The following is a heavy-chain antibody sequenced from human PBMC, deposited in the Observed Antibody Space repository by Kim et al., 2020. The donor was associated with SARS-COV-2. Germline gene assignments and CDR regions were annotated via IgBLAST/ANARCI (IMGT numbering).Heavy chain of an antibody. CDR1: GGSISSYY. J-gene: IGHJ4*02. CDR2: IYYSGST. D-gene: IGHD4-17*01. Sequence: SETLSLTCTVSGGSISSYYWSWIRQPPGKGLEWIGYIYYSGSTNYNPSLKSRVTISVDTSKNQFSLKLSSVTAADTAVYYCARHLATVTDRAGFDYWGQG. V-gene: IGHV4-59*08. CDR3: ARHLATVTDRAGFDY.